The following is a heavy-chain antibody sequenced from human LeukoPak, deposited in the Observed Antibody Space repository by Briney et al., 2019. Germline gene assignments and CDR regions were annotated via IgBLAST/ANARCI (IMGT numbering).Heavy chain of an antibody. V-gene: IGHV4-59*01. Sequence: PSETLSLTCTVSGGFISSYYWSWIRQPPGKGLEWIGYIYYSGSTNYNPSLKSRVTISVDTSKNQFSLKLSSVTAADTAVYYCARGLPSYDFWSGYYPYYFDYWGQGTLVTVSS. CDR3: ARGLPSYDFWSGYYPYYFDY. CDR2: IYYSGST. J-gene: IGHJ4*02. CDR1: GGFISSYY. D-gene: IGHD3-3*01.